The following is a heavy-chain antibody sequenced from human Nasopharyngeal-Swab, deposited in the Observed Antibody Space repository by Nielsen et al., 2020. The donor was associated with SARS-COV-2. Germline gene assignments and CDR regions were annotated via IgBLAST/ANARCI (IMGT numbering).Heavy chain of an antibody. V-gene: IGHV1-8*01. J-gene: IGHJ4*02. D-gene: IGHD1-1*01. Sequence: ASVTVSCKTSGYTFASFDINWVRQATGRWLEWVGWMNLDSGDTHYAQEFQGKVTLTRDTSRSTAYMELSSLRSEDTAVYYCARGPRPKRHLDYWGQGTMVTVSS. CDR2: MNLDSGDT. CDR3: ARGPRPKRHLDY. CDR1: GYTFASFD.